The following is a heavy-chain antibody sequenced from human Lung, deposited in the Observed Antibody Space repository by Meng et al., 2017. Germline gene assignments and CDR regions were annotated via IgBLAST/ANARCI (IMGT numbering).Heavy chain of an antibody. CDR3: ARGPTTMAHDFDY. V-gene: IGHV4-34*01. Sequence: LQQWGAGLLQPSETLSLTCVVSGGSFSDYYWSWIRQPPGKGLEWIGEINHSGSTNYNPSLESRATISVDTSQNNLSLKLSSVTAADSAVYYCARGPTTMAHDFDYWGQGTLVTVSS. D-gene: IGHD4-11*01. J-gene: IGHJ4*02. CDR1: GGSFSDYY. CDR2: INHSGST.